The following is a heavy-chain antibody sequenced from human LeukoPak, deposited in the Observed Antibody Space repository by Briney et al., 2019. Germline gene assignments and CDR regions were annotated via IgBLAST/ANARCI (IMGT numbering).Heavy chain of an antibody. V-gene: IGHV4-59*01. Sequence: ETLSLACTVSGGSISNYYWAWIRQPPGKGLEWIGYIYDTGSTRYNPSLKSRLTISLHTSRNQFSLNLSSLTAADTAIYYCARVRNYPDAFDIWGRGRMVTVSS. J-gene: IGHJ3*02. D-gene: IGHD5-24*01. CDR1: GGSISNYY. CDR2: IYDTGST. CDR3: ARVRNYPDAFDI.